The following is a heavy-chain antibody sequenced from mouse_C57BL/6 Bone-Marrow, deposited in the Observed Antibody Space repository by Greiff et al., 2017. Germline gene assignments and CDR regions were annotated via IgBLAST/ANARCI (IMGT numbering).Heavy chain of an antibody. J-gene: IGHJ3*01. Sequence: VQLQQSGAELVRPGTSVKVSCKASGYAFTNYLIEGVKQRPGQGLEWIGVINPGSGGTNYNEKFKGKATLTADKSSSTAYMQLSSLTSEDSAVYFGARSKNWDSWFAYWGQGTLVTVSA. CDR3: ARSKNWDSWFAY. CDR1: GYAFTNYL. V-gene: IGHV1-54*01. D-gene: IGHD4-1*01. CDR2: INPGSGGT.